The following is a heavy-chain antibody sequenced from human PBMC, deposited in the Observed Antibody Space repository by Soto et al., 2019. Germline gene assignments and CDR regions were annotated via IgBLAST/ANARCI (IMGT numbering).Heavy chain of an antibody. CDR3: TTDNYYDSSGYYNGRAAFDI. CDR2: IKSKTDGGTT. V-gene: IGHV3-15*01. D-gene: IGHD3-22*01. J-gene: IGHJ3*02. Sequence: PGGSLRLSCAASGFTFSNAWMSWVRQAPGKGLEWVGRIKSKTDGGTTDYAAPVKGRFTISRDDSKNTLYLQMNSLKTEDTAVYYCTTDNYYDSSGYYNGRAAFDIWGQGTMVTVSS. CDR1: GFTFSNAW.